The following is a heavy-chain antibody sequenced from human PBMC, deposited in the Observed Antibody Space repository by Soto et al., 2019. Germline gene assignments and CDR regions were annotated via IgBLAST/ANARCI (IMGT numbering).Heavy chain of an antibody. CDR1: GYSISGGYY. CDR3: ARAARHILDS. V-gene: IGHV4-38-2*01. J-gene: IGHJ4*02. Sequence: SETLSLTCAVSGYSISGGYYWGWIRQPPGKGLERIGSIYHSGSTYYNPSLKSRVTMSVDTSKNQFSLKLSSVTAADTAVYYCARAARHILDSWGQGTLVTVSS. D-gene: IGHD6-6*01. CDR2: IYHSGST.